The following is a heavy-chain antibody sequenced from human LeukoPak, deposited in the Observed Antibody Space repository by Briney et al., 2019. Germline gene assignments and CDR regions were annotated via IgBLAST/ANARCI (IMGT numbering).Heavy chain of an antibody. V-gene: IGHV3-74*01. CDR2: INSDGSST. CDR1: GFTFSGYW. CDR3: NTGVVPAATGAFDI. J-gene: IGHJ3*02. Sequence: PGGSLRLSCAASGFTFSGYWMHWVRQAPGKGLVWVSRINSDGSSTSYADSVKGRFTISRDNAKNTLYLQMNSLRAEDTAVYYCNTGVVPAATGAFDIWGQGTMVTVSS. D-gene: IGHD2-2*01.